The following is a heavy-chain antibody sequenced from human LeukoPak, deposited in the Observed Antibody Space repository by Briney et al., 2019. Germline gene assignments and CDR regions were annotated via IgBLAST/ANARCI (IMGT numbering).Heavy chain of an antibody. CDR2: ISYDGSNK. J-gene: IGHJ3*02. Sequence: QAGGSLRLSCVGSRFALNDYGMHWVRQAPGKGLEWVAVISYDGSNKYYADSVKGRFTISRDNSKNTLYLQMNSLRAEDTAVYYCARERIAAALGAFDIWGQGTMVTVSS. V-gene: IGHV3-30*03. CDR1: RFALNDYG. CDR3: ARERIAAALGAFDI. D-gene: IGHD6-13*01.